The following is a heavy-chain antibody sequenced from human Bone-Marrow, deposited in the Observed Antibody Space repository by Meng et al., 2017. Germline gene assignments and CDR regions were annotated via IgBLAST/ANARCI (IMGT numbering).Heavy chain of an antibody. CDR1: GGSISSYY. Sequence: GSLRLSCTVSGGSISSYYWSWIRQPAGKGLEWIGRIYTSGRTNYNPSLKSRVTMSVDTSKNQFSLKLSSVTAADTAVYYCARGQLDWFDPWGQGTLVTVSS. D-gene: IGHD1-1*01. CDR2: IYTSGRT. V-gene: IGHV4-4*07. J-gene: IGHJ5*02. CDR3: ARGQLDWFDP.